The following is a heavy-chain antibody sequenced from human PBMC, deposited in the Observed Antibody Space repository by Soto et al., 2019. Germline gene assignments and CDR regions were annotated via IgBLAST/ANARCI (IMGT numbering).Heavy chain of an antibody. CDR1: GGSISSGGYY. CDR3: SRELITSTSHYYYYYGMDV. CDR2: IYYSGST. J-gene: IGHJ6*02. V-gene: IGHV4-31*03. D-gene: IGHD2-2*01. Sequence: PSETLSLTCTVSGGSISSGGYYWSWIRQHPGKGLEWIGYIYYSGSTYYNPSLKSRVTISVDTSKNQFSLKLSSVTAADTAVYYCSRELITSTSHYYYYYGMDVWGQGTTVTVSS.